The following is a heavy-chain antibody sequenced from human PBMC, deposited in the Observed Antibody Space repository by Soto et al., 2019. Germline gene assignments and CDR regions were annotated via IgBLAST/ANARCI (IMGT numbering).Heavy chain of an antibody. CDR1: GYTPTELS. D-gene: IGHD3-3*01. J-gene: IGHJ5*02. CDR3: ATYDFWSGYFRFDP. CDR2: FDPEDGET. V-gene: IGHV1-24*01. Sequence: ASVKVSCKVSGYTPTELSMHWVRQAPGKGLEWMGGFDPEDGETIYAQKFQGRVTMTEDTSTDTAYMELSSLRSEDTAVYYCATYDFWSGYFRFDPWGQGTLVTVSS.